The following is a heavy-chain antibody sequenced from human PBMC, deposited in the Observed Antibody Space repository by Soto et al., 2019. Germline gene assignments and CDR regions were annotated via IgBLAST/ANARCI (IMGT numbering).Heavy chain of an antibody. CDR1: GLTFSGSA. V-gene: IGHV3-23*01. Sequence: GGSLRLSCAASGLTFSGSAMVWVRQGQGKGLEWVSSISGSGGDTRYADSVKDRFIILRDNSKNTVHLQMKSLRVEDSAVYYCAKDRHEKNNWFESWGQGTLVTVSS. J-gene: IGHJ5*01. CDR3: AKDRHEKNNWFES. CDR2: ISGSGGDT.